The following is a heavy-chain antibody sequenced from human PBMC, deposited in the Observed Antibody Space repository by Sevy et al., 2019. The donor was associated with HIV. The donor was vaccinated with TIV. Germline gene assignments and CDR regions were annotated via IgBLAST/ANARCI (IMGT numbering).Heavy chain of an antibody. CDR1: GFTFSNYA. D-gene: IGHD3-22*01. CDR3: AKVVRDYDDLPKHWYFDL. Sequence: GGSLRLSCAASGFTFSNYAMSWVRQAPGKGLEWVSAVSGRGGSTYYADSVKGRFTISRDNSKNTLYLQMNSLRAEDTAVYYCAKVVRDYDDLPKHWYFDLWGRGTLVTVSS. CDR2: VSGRGGST. J-gene: IGHJ2*01. V-gene: IGHV3-23*01.